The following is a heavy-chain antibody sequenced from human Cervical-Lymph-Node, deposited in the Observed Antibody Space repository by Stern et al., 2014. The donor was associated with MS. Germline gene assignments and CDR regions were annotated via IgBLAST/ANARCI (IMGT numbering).Heavy chain of an antibody. CDR1: GFTLSRYV. CDR3: ATLGHSNLDY. D-gene: IGHD2/OR15-2a*01. Sequence: VPLREYVGGVVQPGTTRRLSCSASGFTLSRYVIHWVRQAPGKGLALVALISYDGTNKFYADSVKGRFTISRDNSKSTLYLQMNSLRTEDTAVYYCATLGHSNLDYWGRGTLVTVSS. CDR2: ISYDGTNK. V-gene: IGHV3-30*03. J-gene: IGHJ4*02.